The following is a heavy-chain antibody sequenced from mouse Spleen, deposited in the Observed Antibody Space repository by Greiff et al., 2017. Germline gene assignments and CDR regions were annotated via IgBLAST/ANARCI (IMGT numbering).Heavy chain of an antibody. CDR1: GYTFTSYW. CDR3: ASPYSSYAMDD. Sequence: QVQLQQPGAELVKPGASVKLSCKASGYTFTSYWMHWVKQRPGQGLEWIGMIHPNSGSTNYNEKFKSKATLTVDKSSRTAYMQLSSLTSEDSAVYYCASPYSSYAMDDWGQGTSVTVSS. V-gene: IGHV1-64*01. D-gene: IGHD2-12*01. CDR2: IHPNSGST. J-gene: IGHJ4*01.